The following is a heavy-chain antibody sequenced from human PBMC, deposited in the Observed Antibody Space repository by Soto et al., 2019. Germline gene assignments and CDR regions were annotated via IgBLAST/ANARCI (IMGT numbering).Heavy chain of an antibody. CDR3: ARDGSMVRERWFDP. Sequence: EVQLVESGGGVVQPGGSLRLSCAASGFTFNGYWMHWVRQGPGKGLVWVARINNDGIDTTYADSVKGRFTISRDNTKNMVYLEMNSLRADDTAVYYCARDGSMVRERWFDPWGQGTLVTVSS. J-gene: IGHJ5*02. CDR1: GFTFNGYW. V-gene: IGHV3-74*03. CDR2: INNDGIDT. D-gene: IGHD3-10*01.